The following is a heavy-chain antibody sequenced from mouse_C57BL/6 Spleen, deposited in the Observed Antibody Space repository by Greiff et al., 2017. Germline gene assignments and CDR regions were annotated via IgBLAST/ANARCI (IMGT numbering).Heavy chain of an antibody. CDR1: GFTFSDYG. J-gene: IGHJ2*01. D-gene: IGHD2-1*01. CDR2: ISSGSSTI. CDR3: ARGHGKRDYFDY. Sequence: EVQLQQSGGGLVKPGGSLKLSCAASGFTFSDYGMHWVRQAPEKGLEWVAYISSGSSTIYYADTVKGRFTISRDNAKNTLFLQMTSLRSEDTAMYYCARGHGKRDYFDYWGQGTTLTVSS. V-gene: IGHV5-17*01.